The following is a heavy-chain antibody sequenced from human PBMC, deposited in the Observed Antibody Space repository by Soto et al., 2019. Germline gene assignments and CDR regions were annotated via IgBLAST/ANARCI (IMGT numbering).Heavy chain of an antibody. CDR1: GFTFSSYG. Sequence: QVQLVESGGGVVQPGRSLRLSCAASGFTFSSYGMHWVRQAPGKGLEWVAVISYDGSNKYYADSVKGRFTISRDNSKNTLYLQRNSLRAEDTAVYYCAKDRGIVVVPAAIPRGDYGMDVWGQGTTVTVSS. CDR2: ISYDGSNK. J-gene: IGHJ6*02. D-gene: IGHD2-2*02. CDR3: AKDRGIVVVPAAIPRGDYGMDV. V-gene: IGHV3-30*18.